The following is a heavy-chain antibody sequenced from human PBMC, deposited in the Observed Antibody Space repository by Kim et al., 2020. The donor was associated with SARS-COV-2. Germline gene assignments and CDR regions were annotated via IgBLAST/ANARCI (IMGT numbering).Heavy chain of an antibody. V-gene: IGHV4-39*01. CDR1: GGSISTTYYY. CDR3: AKTEAFRGGFVKWIDS. D-gene: IGHD3-10*01. Sequence: SETLSLTCTVSGGSISTTYYYWGWVRQPPGKGLEWIGGIYYSGSTYFNASLKSRDTISVDSTKNQVYLKLTSVTAEDTAVYYCAKTEAFRGGFVKWIDS. J-gene: IGHJ5*01. CDR2: IYYSGST.